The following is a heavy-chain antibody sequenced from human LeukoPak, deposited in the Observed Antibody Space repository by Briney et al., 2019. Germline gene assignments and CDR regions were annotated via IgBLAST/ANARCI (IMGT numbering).Heavy chain of an antibody. D-gene: IGHD3-10*01. V-gene: IGHV3-30*18. CDR1: GFTFSSYG. CDR2: ISYDGSNK. J-gene: IGHJ4*02. Sequence: GGSLRLSCAASGFTFSSYGMHWVRQAPGKGLEWVAVISYDGSNKYYADSVKGRFTTSRDNSKNTLYLQMNSLRAEDTAVYYCAKDSGSGSYSTFDYWGQGTLVTVSS. CDR3: AKDSGSGSYSTFDY.